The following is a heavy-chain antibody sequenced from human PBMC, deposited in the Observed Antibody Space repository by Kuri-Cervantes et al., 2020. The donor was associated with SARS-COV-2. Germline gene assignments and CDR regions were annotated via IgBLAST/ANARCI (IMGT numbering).Heavy chain of an antibody. CDR2: IYSGGST. J-gene: IGHJ4*02. CDR1: GFIVSSKY. Sequence: GESLKISCAASGFIVSSKYISWVRQAPGRGLEWVSVIYSGGSTYYADSVKGRFTISRDNSKNTLYLQMNSLRAEDTAVYYCAREGGSGNPIFDYWGQGTLVTVSS. V-gene: IGHV3-53*05. D-gene: IGHD6-19*01. CDR3: AREGGSGNPIFDY.